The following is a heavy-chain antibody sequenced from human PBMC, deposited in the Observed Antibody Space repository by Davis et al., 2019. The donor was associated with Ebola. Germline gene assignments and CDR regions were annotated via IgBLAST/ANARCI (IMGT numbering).Heavy chain of an antibody. CDR1: GYTFISYA. CDR3: ARDKGSSYYFDY. J-gene: IGHJ4*02. CDR2: INAGNANT. Sequence: AASVKVSCKASGYTFISYAIHWVRQAPGQRLEWMGWINAGNANTKYSQKFQGRITISSDTSASTVYMELSSLRSEDTAVYDCARDKGSSYYFDYWGQGTLVTVSS. V-gene: IGHV1-3*01. D-gene: IGHD6-6*01.